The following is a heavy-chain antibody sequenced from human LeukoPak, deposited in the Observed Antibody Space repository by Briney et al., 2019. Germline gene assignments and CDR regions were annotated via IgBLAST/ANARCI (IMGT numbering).Heavy chain of an antibody. CDR1: GFTVSSNY. CDR3: ATEYSSSSYPRLFDY. D-gene: IGHD6-13*01. Sequence: GGSLRLSCAASGFTVSSNYMSWVRQAPGKGLEWVSVIYSGGSTYYSDYLKGRFTISRDNSKNTLYLQMNSLRAEDTAVYYCATEYSSSSYPRLFDYWGQGTLVTVSS. CDR2: IYSGGST. V-gene: IGHV3-53*01. J-gene: IGHJ4*02.